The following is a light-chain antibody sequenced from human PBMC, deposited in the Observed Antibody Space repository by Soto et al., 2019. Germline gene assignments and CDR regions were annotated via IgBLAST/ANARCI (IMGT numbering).Light chain of an antibody. CDR3: HQFDGSRPAFT. J-gene: IGKJ2*01. CDR1: QSVSSRN. V-gene: IGKV3-20*01. Sequence: ETMLTQSPGTLSLSPGERATLSCRASQSVSSRNLAWYQHKPGQAPRLLIYGASFRATGIPDRFSGSRSGTDFTLTIRGLETEDSAVYYCHQFDGSRPAFTFGQGTKLEI. CDR2: GAS.